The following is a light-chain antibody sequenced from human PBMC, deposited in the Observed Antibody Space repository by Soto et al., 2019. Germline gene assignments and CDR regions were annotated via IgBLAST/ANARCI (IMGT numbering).Light chain of an antibody. CDR3: SSYTSSSTLVV. V-gene: IGLV2-14*01. J-gene: IGLJ2*01. Sequence: QSALTQPASVSWSPGQSITISCTGTSSDVGGYNYVSWYQQHPGKAPKLMIYDVSNRPSGVSNRFSGSKSGNTASLTISGLQAEDEADYYCSSYTSSSTLVVFGGGTTLTVL. CDR1: SSDVGGYNY. CDR2: DVS.